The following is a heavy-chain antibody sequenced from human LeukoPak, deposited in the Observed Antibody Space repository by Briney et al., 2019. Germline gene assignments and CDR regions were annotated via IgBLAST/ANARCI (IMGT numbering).Heavy chain of an antibody. CDR1: GFTFSSYS. J-gene: IGHJ6*03. CDR3: ARVWRGYDFWSGQGNYMDV. D-gene: IGHD3-3*01. Sequence: GGSLRLSCAASGFTFSSYSMNWVRQAPGKGLEWVSSISSSSSYIYYADSVKGRFTTSRDNAKNSLYLQMNSLRAEDTAVYYCARVWRGYDFWSGQGNYMDVWGKGTTVTVSS. CDR2: ISSSSSYI. V-gene: IGHV3-21*01.